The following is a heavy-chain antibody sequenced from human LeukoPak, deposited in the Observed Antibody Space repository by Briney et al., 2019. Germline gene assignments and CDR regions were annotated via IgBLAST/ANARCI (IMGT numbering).Heavy chain of an antibody. J-gene: IGHJ3*02. CDR3: ARGAQGWRGRAFDI. CDR2: INHSGST. Sequence: SETLSLTCTVSGGSISSYYWSWIRRPPGKGLEWIGEINHSGSTNYNPSLKSRVTISVDTSKNQFSLKLSSVTAADTAVYYCARGAQGWRGRAFDIWGQGTMVTVSS. CDR1: GGSISSYY. D-gene: IGHD2-15*01. V-gene: IGHV4-34*01.